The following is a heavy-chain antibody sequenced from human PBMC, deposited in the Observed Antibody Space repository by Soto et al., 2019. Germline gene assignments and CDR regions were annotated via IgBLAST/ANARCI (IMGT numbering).Heavy chain of an antibody. D-gene: IGHD1-26*01. CDR3: AKNQGVELVPLATVDWFDP. Sequence: GGSLRLSCAASGFIFENFGMSWVRQAPGKGLEWISSISGSGFKKYYADSVKGRFTVSRDNSKSTVYLELNNLSAEDTAVYHCAKNQGVELVPLATVDWFDPWGQGSVVTVSS. V-gene: IGHV3-23*01. CDR1: GFIFENFG. J-gene: IGHJ5*02. CDR2: ISGSGFKK.